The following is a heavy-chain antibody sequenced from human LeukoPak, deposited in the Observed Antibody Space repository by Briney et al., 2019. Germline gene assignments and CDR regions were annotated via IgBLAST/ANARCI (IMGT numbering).Heavy chain of an antibody. CDR3: ARAGGSYDFWSGYYRDYYYYGMDV. J-gene: IGHJ6*02. CDR1: GGSISSYY. D-gene: IGHD3-3*01. Sequence: PSETLSLTCTVSGGSISSYYWSWIRQPPGKGLEWIGYIYYSGSTNYNPSLKSRVTISVDTSKSQFSLKLSSVTAAVTAVYYCARAGGSYDFWSGYYRDYYYYGMDVWGQGTTVTVSS. CDR2: IYYSGST. V-gene: IGHV4-59*01.